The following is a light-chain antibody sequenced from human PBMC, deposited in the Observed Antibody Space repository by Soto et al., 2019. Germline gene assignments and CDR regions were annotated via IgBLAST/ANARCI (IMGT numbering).Light chain of an antibody. J-gene: IGKJ1*01. V-gene: IGKV3-15*01. CDR3: QKFNKWPWT. Sequence: EIVMTQSPATLSVSPGEGATLSCRASQSVGSNLAWYQQKPGQPPRLLIYDASMRETGVPPRFSGSGSGTEFTLTISNLQSEDFAIYFCQKFNKWPWTFGQGTKVDIK. CDR2: DAS. CDR1: QSVGSN.